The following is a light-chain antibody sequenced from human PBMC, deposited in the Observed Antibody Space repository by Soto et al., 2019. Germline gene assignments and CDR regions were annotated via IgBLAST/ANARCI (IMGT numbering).Light chain of an antibody. CDR2: GAS. V-gene: IGKV3-20*01. CDR3: QQYGSSPST. CDR1: QSVRSSN. Sequence: EIVLTQSPGTLPLSPGERATLSCRASQSVRSSNLAWYQQKPGQAPRLLIYGASSRATGIPDRFSGSGSGTDFTLTISRLEPEDFAVYYCQQYGSSPSTVGQGTKV. J-gene: IGKJ1*01.